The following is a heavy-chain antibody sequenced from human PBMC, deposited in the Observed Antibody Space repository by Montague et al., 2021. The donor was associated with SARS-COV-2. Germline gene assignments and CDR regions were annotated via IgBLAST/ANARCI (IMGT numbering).Heavy chain of an antibody. Sequence: SQTLSLTCTASGGSIDNYFWSWIRQPPGKGLEWIGYIYNSGSTNYNPSLKSRVTMSGDTSNNQFSLKLSSVTAADTAMYYCALSLRYFDWADAFDVWGQGKMVIVSS. CDR3: ALSLRYFDWADAFDV. CDR1: GGSIDNYF. CDR2: IYNSGST. V-gene: IGHV4-59*13. D-gene: IGHD3-9*01. J-gene: IGHJ3*01.